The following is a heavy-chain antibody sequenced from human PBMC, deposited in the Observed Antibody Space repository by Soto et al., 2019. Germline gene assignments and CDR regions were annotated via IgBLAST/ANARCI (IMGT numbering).Heavy chain of an antibody. CDR1: GFAVSSKS. V-gene: IGHV3-53*01. J-gene: IGHJ4*02. CDR3: VQTTGWPGFDF. D-gene: IGHD6-19*01. CDR2: IYGGGTT. Sequence: EVQLVESGGGLIQPGGPLRLSVPPSGFAVSSKSRTWVRQAPGKGLEWVSVIYGGGTTYYADSVKGRFTISRDTSKNTLYLQMNSLRAEDTAVYYCVQTTGWPGFDFWGQGTLVTVSS.